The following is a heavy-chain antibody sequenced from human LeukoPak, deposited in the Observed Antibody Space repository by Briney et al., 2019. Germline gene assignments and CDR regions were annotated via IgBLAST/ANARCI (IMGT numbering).Heavy chain of an antibody. CDR2: INHSGST. D-gene: IGHD1-26*01. J-gene: IGHJ5*02. Sequence: SETLSLTCAVYGGSFSGYYWSWIRQPPGKGLEWIGEINHSGSTNYNPSLKSRVTISVDRSKNQFSLKLSSVTAADTAVYYCAMGINAGSYFVETWGQGTLVTVSS. CDR1: GGSFSGYY. V-gene: IGHV4-34*01. CDR3: AMGINAGSYFVET.